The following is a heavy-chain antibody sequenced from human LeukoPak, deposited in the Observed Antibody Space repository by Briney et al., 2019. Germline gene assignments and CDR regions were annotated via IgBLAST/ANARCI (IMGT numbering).Heavy chain of an antibody. V-gene: IGHV3-23*01. Sequence: GGSLRLSCAASGFTFSSYAMTWVRQAPGKGLQWISSISISGDATDYEDPVKGRFTIYRDISKNTLYLQMNSLRVDDTAVYYCAKEIRPNDYWGQGTLVTVSS. CDR2: ISISGDAT. J-gene: IGHJ4*02. CDR3: AKEIRPNDY. CDR1: GFTFSSYA.